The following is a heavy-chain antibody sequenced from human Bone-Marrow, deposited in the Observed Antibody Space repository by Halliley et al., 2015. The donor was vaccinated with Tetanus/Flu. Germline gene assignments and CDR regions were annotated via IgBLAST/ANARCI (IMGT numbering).Heavy chain of an antibody. Sequence: SLRLSCAASGFNFNSYSMHWVRQAPGKGLEWVAVISHDGSHKYYVDSVKGRFTIARDNSRNTLYLQMNSPRAEDTATYFCAKPLLLREFDSWGQGTLVTISS. D-gene: IGHD3-10*01. CDR1: GFNFNSYS. CDR3: AKPLLLREFDS. CDR2: ISHDGSHK. V-gene: IGHV3-30*18. J-gene: IGHJ4*02.